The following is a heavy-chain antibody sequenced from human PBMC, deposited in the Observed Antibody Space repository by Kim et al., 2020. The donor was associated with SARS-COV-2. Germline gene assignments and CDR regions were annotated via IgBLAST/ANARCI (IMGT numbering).Heavy chain of an antibody. J-gene: IGHJ3*02. V-gene: IGHV4-39*07. D-gene: IGHD5-18*01. CDR2: IYYSGST. Sequence: SETLSLTCTVSGGSISSSSYYWGWIRQPPGKGLEWIGSIYYSGSTYYNPSLKSRVTISVDTSKNQFSLKLSSVTAADTAVYYCARPTQYSYGTDAFDIWGQGTMVTVSS. CDR3: ARPTQYSYGTDAFDI. CDR1: GGSISSSSYY.